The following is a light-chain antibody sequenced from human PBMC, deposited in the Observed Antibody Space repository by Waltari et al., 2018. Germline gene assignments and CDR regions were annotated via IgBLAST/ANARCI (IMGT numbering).Light chain of an antibody. J-gene: IGLJ3*02. CDR1: ASNLGGNL. CDR2: RSD. Sequence: QSVLTQPPSASGTPGQRVTISCSGRASNLGGNLVNWYQQLPGKAPNPLIYRSDQRPSGVPDRFSGSKTGTSASLAISGLQSDDEADYFCASWDDSLNGHWVFGGGTKVTVL. CDR3: ASWDDSLNGHWV. V-gene: IGLV1-44*01.